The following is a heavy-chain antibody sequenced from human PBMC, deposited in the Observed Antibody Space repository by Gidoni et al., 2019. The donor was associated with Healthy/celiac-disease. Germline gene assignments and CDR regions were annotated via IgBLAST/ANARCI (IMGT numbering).Heavy chain of an antibody. D-gene: IGHD6-13*01. CDR3: ARDLWYSSIRSRSKNWFDP. CDR2: IYYSGST. J-gene: IGHJ5*02. Sequence: QLQLQESGPGLVKPSETLSLTCTVSGGSISSSSYYWGWIRQPPGKGLEWIGSIYYSGSTYYNPSLKSRVTISVDTSKNQFSLKLSSVTAADTAVYYCARDLWYSSIRSRSKNWFDPWGQGTLVTVSS. CDR1: GGSISSSSYY. V-gene: IGHV4-39*07.